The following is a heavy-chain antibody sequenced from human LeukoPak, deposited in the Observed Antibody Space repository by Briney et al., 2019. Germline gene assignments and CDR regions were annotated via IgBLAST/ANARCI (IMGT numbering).Heavy chain of an antibody. CDR2: IYNSGST. Sequence: SETLSLTCAVSGDSISSHYWTWIRQSPGKGLEWIGYIYNSGSTNHNPSLKSRVTISVDTSKNQFSLKLSSVTAADTAVYYCARGTVVRYYYNYYMDVWGKGTTVTVSS. J-gene: IGHJ6*03. D-gene: IGHD4-11*01. V-gene: IGHV4-59*11. CDR3: ARGTVVRYYYNYYMDV. CDR1: GDSISSHY.